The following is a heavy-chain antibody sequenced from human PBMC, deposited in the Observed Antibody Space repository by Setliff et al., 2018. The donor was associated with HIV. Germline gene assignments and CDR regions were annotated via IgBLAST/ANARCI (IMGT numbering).Heavy chain of an antibody. CDR2: IWYDGSDK. D-gene: IGHD3-22*01. CDR1: GFRFSTYG. CDR3: ASRVYYYDSSGYLREEGFDP. Sequence: LKISCVASGFRFSTYGMHWVRQAPGKGLEWVTFIWYDGSDKYYLDSVKGRFTISRDTSKNQFSLKLSSVTAADAAVYYCASRVYYYDSSGYLREEGFDPWGQGTLVTVSS. J-gene: IGHJ5*02. V-gene: IGHV3-33*01.